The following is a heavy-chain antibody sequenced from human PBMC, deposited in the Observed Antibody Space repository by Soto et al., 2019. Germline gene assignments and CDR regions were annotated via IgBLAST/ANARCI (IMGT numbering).Heavy chain of an antibody. CDR3: ARDHYGSGSFSKFDY. J-gene: IGHJ4*02. CDR1: GFTFSSYN. D-gene: IGHD3-10*01. CDR2: ISHSSSTI. V-gene: IGHV3-48*02. Sequence: EVQMVESGGGLVQPGGSLRLSCAASGFTFSSYNMNWVRQAPGKGLEWVSYISHSSSTIYYADSVKGRFTISRDNAKNSLHLHMNSLRDEDTAVYYCARDHYGSGSFSKFDYWGQGTLVTVSS.